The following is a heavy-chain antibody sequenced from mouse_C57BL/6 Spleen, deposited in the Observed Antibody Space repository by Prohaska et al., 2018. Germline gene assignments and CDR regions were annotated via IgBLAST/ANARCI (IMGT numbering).Heavy chain of an antibody. J-gene: IGHJ1*03. CDR2: IYPGSGST. CDR1: GYTFTSYW. CDR3: ARRDYGSSYWYLDV. V-gene: IGHV1-55*01. D-gene: IGHD1-1*01. Sequence: GASVKMSCKASGYTFTSYWINWVKQRPGQGLEWIGDIYPGSGSTNYNDKFKSKATLTVDTSSSTAYMQLSSLTSEDSADDYCARRDYGSSYWYLDVWGKGTTVTVSS.